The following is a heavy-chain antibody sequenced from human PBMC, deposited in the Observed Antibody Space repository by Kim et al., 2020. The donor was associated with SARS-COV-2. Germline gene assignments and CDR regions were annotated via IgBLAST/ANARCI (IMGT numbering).Heavy chain of an antibody. CDR2: GATT. CDR3: AKTGQLDY. Sequence: GATTYYADSVRGRFTIPRANSKNTLALQMNSLRAEDTALYYCAKTGQLDYWGQGTLVTVSS. J-gene: IGHJ4*02. V-gene: IGHV3-23*01. D-gene: IGHD6-13*01.